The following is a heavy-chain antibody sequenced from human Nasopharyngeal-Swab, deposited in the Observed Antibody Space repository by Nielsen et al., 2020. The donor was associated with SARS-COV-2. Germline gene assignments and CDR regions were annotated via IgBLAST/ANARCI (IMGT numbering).Heavy chain of an antibody. V-gene: IGHV4-39*01. CDR1: GGSITRDIHC. D-gene: IGHD6-19*01. CDR2: IFHSGNT. Sequence: SETLSLTCTVSGGSITRDIHCWGWIRQPPGKGLEWIGTIFHSGNTYYNPSLKGRVTISVDTSKNQFSLELTSVTAADTAVYYCARQCVPVVGPCNWLNPWGQGALVTVSS. J-gene: IGHJ5*02. CDR3: ARQCVPVVGPCNWLNP.